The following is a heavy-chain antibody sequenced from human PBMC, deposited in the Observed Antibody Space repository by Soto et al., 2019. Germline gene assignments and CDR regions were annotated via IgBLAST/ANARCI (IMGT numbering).Heavy chain of an antibody. CDR3: AGGAAADYFDF. J-gene: IGHJ4*02. Sequence: QVQLQESGPGLVKPSETLFLTCTVSGGSISSYYWSWIRQPAGKGLEWIGRIYTSGSTLYNPSLKSRVTMSLDTSKKQFSLKETSVTAAYTAVYYCAGGAAADYFDFWGQGTLVTVSS. D-gene: IGHD6-13*01. CDR1: GGSISSYY. CDR2: IYTSGST. V-gene: IGHV4-4*07.